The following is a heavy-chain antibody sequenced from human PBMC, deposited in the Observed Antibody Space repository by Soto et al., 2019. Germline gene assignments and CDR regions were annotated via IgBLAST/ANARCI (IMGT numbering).Heavy chain of an antibody. CDR1: GYTFSSYT. Sequence: GASVKVSCKASGYTFSSYTISWVRQAPGQGLEWMGRIIPILGIANYAQKFQGRVTITADKSTSTAYMELSSLRSEDTAVYYCARDPYSSGSTDAFDIWGQGTMVTVSS. D-gene: IGHD6-19*01. V-gene: IGHV1-69*04. J-gene: IGHJ3*02. CDR2: IIPILGIA. CDR3: ARDPYSSGSTDAFDI.